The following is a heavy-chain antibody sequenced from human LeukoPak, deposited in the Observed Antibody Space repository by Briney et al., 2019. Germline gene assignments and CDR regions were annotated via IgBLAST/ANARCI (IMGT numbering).Heavy chain of an antibody. J-gene: IGHJ3*02. CDR2: TYYDSKWYN. Sequence: SQTLSLTCVISGDSVSNNAWNWVRQTPSGGLECLGRTYYDSKWYNHYAESVKSRISINPDTSKNQFSLQLNSVTPEDTAVYYCARGWARDGFNIWSQGIVVTVSS. D-gene: IGHD6-13*01. CDR1: GDSVSNNA. V-gene: IGHV6-1*01. CDR3: ARGWARDGFNI.